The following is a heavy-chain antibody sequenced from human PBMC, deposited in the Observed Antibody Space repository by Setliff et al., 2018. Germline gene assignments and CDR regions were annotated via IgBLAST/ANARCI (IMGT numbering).Heavy chain of an antibody. J-gene: IGHJ4*02. CDR1: GGTFSSYA. D-gene: IGHD3-3*01. CDR2: IIPIFGTA. Sequence: SVKVSCKASGGTFSSYAISWVRQAPGQGLEWMGGIIPIFGTANYAQKFQGRVTITADESTSTAYMELSSLRSEDTAVYYCASSRDYNFWSGYYSPLDYWGQGTLVTSPQ. CDR3: ASSRDYNFWSGYYSPLDY. V-gene: IGHV1-69*13.